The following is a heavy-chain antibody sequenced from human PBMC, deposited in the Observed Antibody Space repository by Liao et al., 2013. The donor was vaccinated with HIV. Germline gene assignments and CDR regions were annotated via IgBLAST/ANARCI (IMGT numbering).Heavy chain of an antibody. CDR2: IYTSGST. CDR1: GGSISSGSYY. CDR3: ARGRTRGYRTHFDY. J-gene: IGHJ4*02. D-gene: IGHD5-18*01. Sequence: QVQLQESGPGLVKPSQTLSLTCTVSGGSISSGSYYWSWIRQPAGKGLEWIGRIYTSGSTNYNPSLKSRVTISVDTSKNQFSLKLSSVTAADTAVYYCARGRTRGYRTHFDYWGQGTLVTVSS. V-gene: IGHV4-61*02.